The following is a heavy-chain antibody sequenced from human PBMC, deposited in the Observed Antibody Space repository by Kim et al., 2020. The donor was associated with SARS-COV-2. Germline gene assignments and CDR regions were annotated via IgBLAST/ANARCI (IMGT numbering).Heavy chain of an antibody. D-gene: IGHD3-9*01. CDR3: TRGLRFHYDILTGGRENEYFQH. CDR1: GFTFSSYS. Sequence: GGSLRLSCAASGFTFSSYSMHWVRQAPGKGQEWVAVISYDGSNKYYADSVKGRFTISRDNSKNTLYLQMNSLRAEDTAVYYCTRGLRFHYDILTGGRENEYFQHWGQGTLVTVSS. CDR2: ISYDGSNK. V-gene: IGHV3-30*04. J-gene: IGHJ1*01.